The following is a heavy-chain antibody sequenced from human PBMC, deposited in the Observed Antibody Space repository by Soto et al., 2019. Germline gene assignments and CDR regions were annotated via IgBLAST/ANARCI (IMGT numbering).Heavy chain of an antibody. CDR1: GCSISSGGYD. V-gene: IGHV4-31*03. CDR2: LYYSGST. CDR3: ARYPVPVGAAHNPGFDP. Sequence: QVQLQESGPGLGTPSHTLSSNCTVSGCSISSGGYDWSWIRQHPGKGLEGIGYLYYSGSTYYNPPLKGRVTMSVDTSKNQFSRKLSSVTAADTAGYYCARYPVPVGAAHNPGFDPWVQGTLVTVSS. J-gene: IGHJ5*02. D-gene: IGHD2-15*01.